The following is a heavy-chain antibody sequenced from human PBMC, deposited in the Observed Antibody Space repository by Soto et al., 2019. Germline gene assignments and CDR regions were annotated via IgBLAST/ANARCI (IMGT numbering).Heavy chain of an antibody. Sequence: QVQLVESGVGVVQPGRSLRLSCAASGFTFSSYGMHWVRQAPGKGLEWVAVISYDGSNKYYADSVKGRFTISRDNSKNTLYLQMNSLRAEDTDVYYCAKKPITVYDYYGMDVWGQWTTVHVS. V-gene: IGHV3-30*18. CDR3: AKKPITVYDYYGMDV. CDR1: GFTFSSYG. CDR2: ISYDGSNK. J-gene: IGHJ6*02.